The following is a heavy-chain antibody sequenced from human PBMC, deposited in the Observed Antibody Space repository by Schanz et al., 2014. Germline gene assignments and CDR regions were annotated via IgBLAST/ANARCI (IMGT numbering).Heavy chain of an antibody. Sequence: QVHLVQSGAEVKKPGASVKVSCKASGYIFTSYSMHWVRQAPGQGLEWLGIINPSGVSTSSAQEFQGRVTMTRDTSTSTLQMELSGLRSEDTAVYYCARGSPENMIRGELDYWGQGTLVTVSS. V-gene: IGHV1-46*03. D-gene: IGHD3-10*01. CDR3: ARGSPENMIRGELDY. J-gene: IGHJ4*02. CDR1: GYIFTSYS. CDR2: INPSGVST.